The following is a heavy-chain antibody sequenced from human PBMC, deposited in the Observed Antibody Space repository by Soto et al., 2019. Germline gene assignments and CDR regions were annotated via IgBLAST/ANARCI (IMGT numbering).Heavy chain of an antibody. CDR1: GFTVSTKY. V-gene: IGHV3-66*01. Sequence: EVQLVESGGGLVQPGGSLRLSCAASGFTVSTKYMSWVRQATGKGLEWVSVIYSGGSTFYADSVRGRFPISRDNSKNTVNLQMNSLRAEDTAVYYCARDPWAADYWGQGTLVTVSS. CDR3: ARDPWAADY. CDR2: IYSGGST. D-gene: IGHD3-16*01. J-gene: IGHJ4*02.